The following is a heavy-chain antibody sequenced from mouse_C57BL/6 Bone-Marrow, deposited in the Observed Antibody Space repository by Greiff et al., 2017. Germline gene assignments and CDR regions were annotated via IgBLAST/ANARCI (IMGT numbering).Heavy chain of an antibody. Sequence: VQLQESGPGLVQPSQSLSITCTVSGFSLTSYGVHWVRQSPGKGLEWLGVIWSGGSTDYNAAFISRLSISKDNSKSQVFFKMNSLQADDTAIYYCARRDYSNYGDAMDYWGQGTSVTVSS. CDR3: ARRDYSNYGDAMDY. CDR1: GFSLTSYG. V-gene: IGHV2-2*01. CDR2: IWSGGST. D-gene: IGHD2-5*01. J-gene: IGHJ4*01.